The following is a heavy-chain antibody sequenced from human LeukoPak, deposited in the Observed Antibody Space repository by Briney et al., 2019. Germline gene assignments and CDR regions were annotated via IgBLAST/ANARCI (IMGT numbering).Heavy chain of an antibody. CDR1: GFTFSDYY. CDR3: ARVSQGDLGGGYFDY. CDR2: ISSSSSYT. J-gene: IGHJ4*02. V-gene: IGHV3-11*05. D-gene: IGHD3-16*01. Sequence: GGSLRLSCAASGFTFSDYYMSWIRQAPGKGLEWVSYISSSSSYTNYADSVKGRFTISRDNAKNSLYLQMNSLRAEDTAVYYWARVSQGDLGGGYFDYWGQGTLVTVSS.